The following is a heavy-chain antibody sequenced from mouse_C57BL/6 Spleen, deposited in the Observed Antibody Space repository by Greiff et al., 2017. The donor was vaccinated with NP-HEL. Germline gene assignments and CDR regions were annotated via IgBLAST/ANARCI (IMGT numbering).Heavy chain of an antibody. V-gene: IGHV1-26*01. CDR2: INPNNGGT. CDR3: ARLERTAYRGYFDV. D-gene: IGHD6-5*01. CDR1: GYTFTDYY. J-gene: IGHJ1*03. Sequence: EVQLQQSGPELVKPGASVKISCKASGYTFTDYYMNWVKQSHGKSLEWIGDINPNNGGTSYNQKFKGKATLTVDKSSSTAYMELRSLTSEDSAVYYCARLERTAYRGYFDVWGTGTTVTVSS.